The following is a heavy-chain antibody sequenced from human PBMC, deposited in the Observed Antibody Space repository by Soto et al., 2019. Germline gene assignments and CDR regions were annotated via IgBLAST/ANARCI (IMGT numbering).Heavy chain of an antibody. V-gene: IGHV3-64D*06. J-gene: IGHJ5*02. Sequence: GGSLRLSCSASGFIFSEYSMHWVRQAPGKGLQYVSTISSDEDITYYADSVKGRFTISRDNSKNTLYLQMNSLRPEDTAVYYCVKVSTFYDILTGYYSTNFFDPWGQGTLVTGSS. CDR3: VKVSTFYDILTGYYSTNFFDP. D-gene: IGHD3-9*01. CDR1: GFIFSEYS. CDR2: ISSDEDIT.